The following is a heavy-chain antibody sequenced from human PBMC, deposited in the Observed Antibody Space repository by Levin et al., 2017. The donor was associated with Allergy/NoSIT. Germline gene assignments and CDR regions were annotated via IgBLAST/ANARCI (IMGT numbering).Heavy chain of an antibody. J-gene: IGHJ4*02. CDR2: IYYSGST. CDR3: AREDGSTFDF. D-gene: IGHD2-2*03. Sequence: SQTLSLTCTVSVXXXXXXGXXXXXXXXXPEKGLEWIGYIYYSGSTFYNPSLKSRLMISVDTSKNHFSLNVSSVTAADTAVYYCAREDGSTFDFWGQGALVTVAS. V-gene: IGHV4-31*03. CDR1: VXXXXXXGXX.